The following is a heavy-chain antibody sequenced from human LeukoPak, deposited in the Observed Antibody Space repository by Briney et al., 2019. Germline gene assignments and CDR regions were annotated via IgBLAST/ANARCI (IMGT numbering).Heavy chain of an antibody. Sequence: PGGSLRLSCAASGFMFSSNWMSWVRLAPGKGLEWVANIKEDGTETYYVDSVKGRFTVSRDNAKNTLYLQVNNLRAEDTAVYYCARGPNSNWSGLDFWGQGTLLTVSS. J-gene: IGHJ4*02. V-gene: IGHV3-7*01. CDR3: ARGPNSNWSGLDF. D-gene: IGHD6-6*01. CDR2: IKEDGTET. CDR1: GFMFSSNW.